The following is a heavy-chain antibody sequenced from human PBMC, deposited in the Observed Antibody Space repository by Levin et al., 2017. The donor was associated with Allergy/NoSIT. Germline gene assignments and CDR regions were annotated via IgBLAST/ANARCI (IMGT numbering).Heavy chain of an antibody. CDR2: IYYSGST. CDR3: ARLLVYYDILTGYYKRWFDP. CDR1: GGSIRSSSYY. D-gene: IGHD3-9*01. V-gene: IGHV4-39*01. Sequence: RSQTLSLTCTVSGGSIRSSSYYWGWIRQPPGKGLEWIGSIYYSGSTYYNPSLKSRVTISVDTSKNQFSLKLSSVTAADTAVYYCARLLVYYDILTGYYKRWFDPWGQGTLVTVSS. J-gene: IGHJ5*02.